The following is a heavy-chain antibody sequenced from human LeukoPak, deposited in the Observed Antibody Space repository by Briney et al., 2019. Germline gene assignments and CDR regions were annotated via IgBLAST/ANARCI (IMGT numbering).Heavy chain of an antibody. J-gene: IGHJ4*02. CDR2: IYSGGST. Sequence: GGSLRLSCAASGFTVSSNYMSWVRQAPGKGLEWVSVIYSGGSTYYADSVKGRFTISRDNSKNTLYLQMNSLRAEDTAVYYCAKPMYYCDSSGTPFDYWGQGTLVTVSS. CDR1: GFTVSSNY. D-gene: IGHD3-22*01. CDR3: AKPMYYCDSSGTPFDY. V-gene: IGHV3-53*01.